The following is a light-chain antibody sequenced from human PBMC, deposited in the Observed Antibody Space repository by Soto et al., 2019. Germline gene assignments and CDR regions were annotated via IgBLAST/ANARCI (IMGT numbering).Light chain of an antibody. J-gene: IGKJ3*01. CDR3: QQSSSILPFT. CDR1: QSISIH. Sequence: DLQMTQSPSSLSASVGDRVTITCRASQSISIHLNWYQHKPGKTPKLLIYAASSSESGVPSRFSADGSGTDFTLTISSLQPEDFATYYCQQSSSILPFTFGPGTRVDFK. CDR2: AAS. V-gene: IGKV1-39*01.